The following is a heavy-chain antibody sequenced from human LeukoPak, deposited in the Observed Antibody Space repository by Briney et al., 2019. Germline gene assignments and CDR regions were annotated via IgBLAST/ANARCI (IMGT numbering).Heavy chain of an antibody. Sequence: GESLRLSCAASGFTFSTYGMHWVRQAPGKGLEWVAVIWFDGNNYYYADSVKGRFTISRDNSKNMLYLQMNSLRAEDTAVYYCARDLNPYCGGDCWFDYWGQGTLVTVSS. D-gene: IGHD2-21*02. CDR3: ARDLNPYCGGDCWFDY. J-gene: IGHJ4*02. CDR1: GFTFSTYG. CDR2: IWFDGNNY. V-gene: IGHV3-33*01.